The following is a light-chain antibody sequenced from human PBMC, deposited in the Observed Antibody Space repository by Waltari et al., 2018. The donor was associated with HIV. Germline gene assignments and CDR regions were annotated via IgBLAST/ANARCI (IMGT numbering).Light chain of an antibody. CDR1: KLGATY. CDR2: KNS. CDR3: QAWDSSSAVV. Sequence: SYELTQPPSVSVSPGQTASITCTGDKLGATYASWYQQLPGQSPVLVIYKNSKRPSGVPERFSGSNSGDTATLTISGTQAVDEADYYCQAWDSSSAVVFGGGTKLTVL. V-gene: IGLV3-1*01. J-gene: IGLJ2*01.